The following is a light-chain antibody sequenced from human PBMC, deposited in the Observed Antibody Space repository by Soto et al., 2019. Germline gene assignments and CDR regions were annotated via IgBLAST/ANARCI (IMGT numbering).Light chain of an antibody. Sequence: DIQLSTSPSSLYASVGDRVTITCRSSHVISSYLAWYQQKPGKAPKLLIYKASTLKSGVPSRFSGSGSGTEFTLTIISRQSDDFVTYYYQQDNSYSVAFGQGTKVDI. CDR3: QQDNSYSVA. CDR2: KAS. V-gene: IGKV1-5*03. CDR1: HVISSY. J-gene: IGKJ1*01.